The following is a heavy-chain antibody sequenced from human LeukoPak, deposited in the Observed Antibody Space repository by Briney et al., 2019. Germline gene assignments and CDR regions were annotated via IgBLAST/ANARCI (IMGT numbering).Heavy chain of an antibody. V-gene: IGHV3-33*03. J-gene: IGHJ4*02. CDR1: GFTFSSFG. D-gene: IGHD5-18*01. Sequence: GGSLRLSCAASGFTFSSFGMHWVRQAPGKGLEWVAVIWYDGGHKYYADSVKGRFTISRDNAKNTLYLQMNSLRAEDTAVYYCGRIKGYSYDYWGQGTLVTVSS. CDR2: IWYDGGHK. CDR3: GRIKGYSYDY.